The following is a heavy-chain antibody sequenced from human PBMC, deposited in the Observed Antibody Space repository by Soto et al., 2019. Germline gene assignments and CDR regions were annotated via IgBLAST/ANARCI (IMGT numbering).Heavy chain of an antibody. J-gene: IGHJ4*02. Sequence: ASVKVSCKASGYTFTSYYKHWVRQAPGQGLEWMGIINPSGGSTSYAQKFQGRVTMTRDTSTSTVYMELSSLRSEDTAVYYCARDLGCGGDCHQYNDYWGQGTLVTVSS. V-gene: IGHV1-46*01. CDR3: ARDLGCGGDCHQYNDY. CDR2: INPSGGST. CDR1: GYTFTSYY. D-gene: IGHD2-21*02.